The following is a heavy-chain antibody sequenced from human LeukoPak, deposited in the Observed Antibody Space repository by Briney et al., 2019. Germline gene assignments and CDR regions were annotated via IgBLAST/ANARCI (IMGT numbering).Heavy chain of an antibody. D-gene: IGHD3-9*01. Sequence: GRSLRLSCAASGFTFDDYAMHWVRQAPGKGLEWVSGISWNSGSIGYADSVKGRFTISRDNAKNSLYLQMNSLRAEDTALYYCAKATYVDYDILTGYDYWGQGTPVTVSS. CDR1: GFTFDDYA. V-gene: IGHV3-9*01. CDR2: ISWNSGSI. CDR3: AKATYVDYDILTGYDY. J-gene: IGHJ4*02.